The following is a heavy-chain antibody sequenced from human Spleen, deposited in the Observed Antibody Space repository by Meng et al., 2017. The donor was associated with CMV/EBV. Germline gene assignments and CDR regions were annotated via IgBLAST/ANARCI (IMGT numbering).Heavy chain of an antibody. CDR1: GCSISNSSYY. V-gene: IGHV4-39*07. Sequence: LHVPGSGPGLVKPSQTLSLTCTVFGCSISNSSYYWGWIRQPPGKGLEWIGSIYYSGSTYYNPSLKSRVTISVDTSKNQFSLKLSSVTAADTAVYYCARVYAYYDSSGYYSRYFDYWGQGTLVTVSS. CDR3: ARVYAYYDSSGYYSRYFDY. CDR2: IYYSGST. J-gene: IGHJ4*02. D-gene: IGHD3-22*01.